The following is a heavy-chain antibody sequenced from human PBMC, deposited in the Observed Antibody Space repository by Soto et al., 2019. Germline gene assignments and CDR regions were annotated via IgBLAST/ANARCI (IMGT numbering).Heavy chain of an antibody. CDR3: ARGNYDFWSGPHTHYYYYGMDV. J-gene: IGHJ6*02. V-gene: IGHV3-21*01. Sequence: PGGSLRLSCAASGFTFSSYSMNWVRQAPGKGLEWVSSISSSSSYIYYADSVKGRFTISRDNAKNSLYLQMNSLRAEDTAVYYCARGNYDFWSGPHTHYYYYGMDVWGQGTTVTVSS. CDR1: GFTFSSYS. CDR2: ISSSSSYI. D-gene: IGHD3-3*01.